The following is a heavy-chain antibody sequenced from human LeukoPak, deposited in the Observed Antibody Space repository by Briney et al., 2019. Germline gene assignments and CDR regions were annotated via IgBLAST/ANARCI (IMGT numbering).Heavy chain of an antibody. D-gene: IGHD3-9*01. Sequence: SETLSLTCTVSGGSISSYYWSWIRQPPGKGLEWIGYIYYSGSTNYNPSLKSRVTISVDTSKNQFSLKLSSVTAADTAVYYCARFIDWPTNWFDPWGQGTLVTVSS. CDR3: ARFIDWPTNWFDP. V-gene: IGHV4-59*01. CDR2: IYYSGST. J-gene: IGHJ5*02. CDR1: GGSISSYY.